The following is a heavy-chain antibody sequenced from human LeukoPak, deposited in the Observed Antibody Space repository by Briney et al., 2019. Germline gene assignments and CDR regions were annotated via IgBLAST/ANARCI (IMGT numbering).Heavy chain of an antibody. D-gene: IGHD1-1*01. CDR2: IYTSGST. CDR1: GGSISSGSYY. Sequence: PSETLSLTCTVSGGSISSGSYYWSWIRQPAGKGLEWIGRIYTSGSTNYNPSLKSRVTMSVDTSKNQFSLKLSSVTAADTAVYYCARDRERPGGLYSYYMDVWGKGTTVTVSS. V-gene: IGHV4-61*02. J-gene: IGHJ6*03. CDR3: ARDRERPGGLYSYYMDV.